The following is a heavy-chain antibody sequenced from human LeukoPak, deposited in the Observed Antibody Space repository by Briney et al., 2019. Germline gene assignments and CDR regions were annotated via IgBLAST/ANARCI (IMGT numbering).Heavy chain of an antibody. CDR2: ISSSGSTI. J-gene: IGHJ4*02. Sequence: GGSLRLSCAASGFTFSDYYMSWIRQAPGKGLEWASYISSSGSTIYYADSVKGRFTISRDNAKNSLYLQMNSLRAEDTAVYYCARDRRANYYDSSGYFSSDPIDYWGQGTLVTVSS. V-gene: IGHV3-11*01. CDR1: GFTFSDYY. CDR3: ARDRRANYYDSSGYFSSDPIDY. D-gene: IGHD3-22*01.